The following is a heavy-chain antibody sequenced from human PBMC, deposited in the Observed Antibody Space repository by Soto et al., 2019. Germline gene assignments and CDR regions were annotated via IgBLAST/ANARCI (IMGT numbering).Heavy chain of an antibody. J-gene: IGHJ4*02. V-gene: IGHV4-4*02. CDR2: VYHSGFV. Sequence: QVQLQESGPGLVKPSETLSLTCTVSGDSISSRYWWTWVRQPPGKGLEWLGEVYHSGFVSYNPSPESRVTISVDKSMNQFSLNLASVTAADTAVYYCARVRPTSSTRPAAVLYYFDYWGQGALVTVSS. CDR1: GDSISSRYW. D-gene: IGHD2-2*01. CDR3: ARVRPTSSTRPAAVLYYFDY.